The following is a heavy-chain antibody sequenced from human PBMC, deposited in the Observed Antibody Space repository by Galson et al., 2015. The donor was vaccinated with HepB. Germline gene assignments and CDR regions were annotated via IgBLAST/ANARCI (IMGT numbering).Heavy chain of an antibody. Sequence: LVKPTQTLTLTCTFSGFSLAPSGMSVTWVRQPPGKALEWLALVDWDDDKLYNTSLKTRLTISRDTSRNQVVLTVTNVAPVDTGTYYCARIFDYYGMDAWGQGTTVVVSS. CDR2: VDWDDDK. CDR3: ARIFDYYGMDA. V-gene: IGHV2-70*19. CDR1: GFSLAPSGMS. J-gene: IGHJ6*02.